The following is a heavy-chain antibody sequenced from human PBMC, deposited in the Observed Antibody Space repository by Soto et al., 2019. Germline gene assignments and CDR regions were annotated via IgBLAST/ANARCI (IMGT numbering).Heavy chain of an antibody. CDR1: GGTFSSYA. CDR2: IIPIFGTA. V-gene: IGHV1-69*13. D-gene: IGHD2-2*01. Sequence: GVSVKVSCKASGGTFSSYAISWVRQAPGQGLEWMGGIIPIFGTANYAQKFQGRVTITADESTSTAYMELSSLRSEDTAVYYCARLGCSSTSCGDYYYGMDVWGQGTTVTVSS. CDR3: ARLGCSSTSCGDYYYGMDV. J-gene: IGHJ6*02.